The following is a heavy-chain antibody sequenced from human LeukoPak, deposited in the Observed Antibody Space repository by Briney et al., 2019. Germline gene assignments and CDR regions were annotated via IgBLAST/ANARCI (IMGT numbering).Heavy chain of an antibody. CDR2: ISYDGSKK. CDR1: DFTLSSYG. J-gene: IGHJ6*02. Sequence: GGSLRLSCAASDFTLSSYGMHWVRLAPGKGLEWVAVISYDGSKKYYADSVKGRFTISRDNSKNTLYLQMSSLRAEDTAVYYCAKDLYSILNGMDVWGQGTTVTVSS. V-gene: IGHV3-30*18. D-gene: IGHD3-9*01. CDR3: AKDLYSILNGMDV.